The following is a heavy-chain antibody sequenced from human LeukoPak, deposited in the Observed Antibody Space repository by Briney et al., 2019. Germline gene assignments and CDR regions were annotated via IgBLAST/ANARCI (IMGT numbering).Heavy chain of an antibody. CDR3: AKDSYSSGWSIDY. V-gene: IGHV3-23*01. Sequence: GGSLRLSCAASGFTVSRHYMSWVRQAPGKGLEWVSAISGSGGSTYYADSVKGRFTISRDNSKNTLYLQMNSLRAEDTAVYYCAKDSYSSGWSIDYWGQGILVTVSS. CDR2: ISGSGGST. D-gene: IGHD6-19*01. CDR1: GFTVSRHY. J-gene: IGHJ4*02.